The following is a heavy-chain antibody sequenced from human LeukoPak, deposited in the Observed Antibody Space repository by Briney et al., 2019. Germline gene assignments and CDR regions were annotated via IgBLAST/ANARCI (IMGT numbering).Heavy chain of an antibody. J-gene: IGHJ3*02. CDR3: ARRSSGWYTVFDN. CDR2: IYYTGST. V-gene: IGHV4-59*08. D-gene: IGHD6-19*01. Sequence: SETLSLTCSVSGGSISSYYWGWIRQPPGKGLEYIGDIYYTGSTNYNSSLKSRVIIFADTSKNQFSLQLTAVTAADTAVYYCARRSSGWYTVFDNWGQGTMVTVSS. CDR1: GGSISSYY.